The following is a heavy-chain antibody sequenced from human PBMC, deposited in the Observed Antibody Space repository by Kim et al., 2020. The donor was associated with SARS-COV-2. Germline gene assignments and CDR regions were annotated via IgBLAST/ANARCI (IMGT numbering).Heavy chain of an antibody. Sequence: SANSAKGRLSISRDNSKNTLYLQRNSLRPEDTALYYCATERGDNAFAIWGQGTMVTVSS. J-gene: IGHJ3*02. V-gene: IGHV3-30*01. CDR3: ATERGDNAFAI.